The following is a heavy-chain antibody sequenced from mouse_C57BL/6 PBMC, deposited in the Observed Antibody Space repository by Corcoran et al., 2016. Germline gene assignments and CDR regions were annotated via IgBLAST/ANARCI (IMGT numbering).Heavy chain of an antibody. D-gene: IGHD2-4*01. CDR2: INPNNGGT. V-gene: IGHV1-26*01. CDR3: APLYYDYDAWFAY. Sequence: VQLQQSGPELVKPGASVKISCKASGYTFTDYYMNWVKQSHGKSLEWIGDINPNNGGTSYNQKFKGKATLTVDKSSSTAYMELRSLTSEDSAVYYCAPLYYDYDAWFAYWGQGTLVTVSA. CDR1: GYTFTDYY. J-gene: IGHJ3*01.